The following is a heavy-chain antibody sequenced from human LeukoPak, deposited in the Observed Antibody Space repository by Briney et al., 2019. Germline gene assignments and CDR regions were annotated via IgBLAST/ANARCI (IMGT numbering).Heavy chain of an antibody. D-gene: IGHD4-23*01. CDR2: VSGRDSNT. CDR1: GFTFSTYG. CDR3: ARRSDYGGNGNYFDY. V-gene: IGHV3-23*01. Sequence: GGSLRLSCAASGFTFSTYGMSWVRQASGKGLEWVSTVSGRDSNTYYADSVEGRFIISRDNSRNTLYLQMNSLRAEDTAVYYCARRSDYGGNGNYFDYWGQGTPVTVSS. J-gene: IGHJ4*02.